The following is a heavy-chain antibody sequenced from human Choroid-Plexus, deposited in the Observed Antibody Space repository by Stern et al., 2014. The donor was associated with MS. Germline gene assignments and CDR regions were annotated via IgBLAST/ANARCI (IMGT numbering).Heavy chain of an antibody. Sequence: VQLVESGGGVVKPGRPLRLSCVASGFTFGSCAMHWVRQAPGKGLEWVAGVSYDGSNNYYADSVKGRFTISRDNSQNTLYMQMSSLRPEDTAVYYCAKDRQYLTYFFDHWGQGSLVTVSS. CDR3: AKDRQYLTYFFDH. CDR1: GFTFGSCA. V-gene: IGHV3-30*18. D-gene: IGHD2/OR15-2a*01. CDR2: VSYDGSNN. J-gene: IGHJ5*02.